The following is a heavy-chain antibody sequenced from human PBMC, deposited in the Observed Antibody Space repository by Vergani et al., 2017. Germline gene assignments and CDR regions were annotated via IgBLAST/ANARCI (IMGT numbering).Heavy chain of an antibody. CDR1: GFTFSDFS. V-gene: IGHV3-30*03. CDR3: ARVYYDFWSGHTDYYYMDV. J-gene: IGHJ6*03. Sequence: VQLVESGGGLVKPGGSLRLSCAASGFTFSDFSMSWVRQAPGKGLEWVAVISYDGSNKYYEDSVKGRFTISRDNSKNTLYLQMNSLRAEDTAVYYCARVYYDFWSGHTDYYYMDVWGKXP. D-gene: IGHD3-3*01. CDR2: ISYDGSNK.